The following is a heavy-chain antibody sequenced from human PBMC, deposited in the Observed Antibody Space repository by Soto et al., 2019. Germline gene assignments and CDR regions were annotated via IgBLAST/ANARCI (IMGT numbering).Heavy chain of an antibody. CDR1: D. Sequence: DGRWIIQKQGKGLEWIGEINHSGSTNYNPSLKSRVTISVDTSKNQFSLKLSSVTAADTAVYYCARNKRSYGGNSPFAYWGQGTLVPGSS. D-gene: IGHD4-17*01. J-gene: IGHJ4*02. CDR3: ARNKRSYGGNSPFAY. V-gene: IGHV4-34*01. CDR2: INHSGST.